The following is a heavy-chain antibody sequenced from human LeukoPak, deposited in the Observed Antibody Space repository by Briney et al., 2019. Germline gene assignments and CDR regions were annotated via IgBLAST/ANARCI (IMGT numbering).Heavy chain of an antibody. D-gene: IGHD6-19*01. CDR3: ARGRIAVAGARGFDY. CDR1: GGSISSGSYY. CDR2: IYTSGST. J-gene: IGHJ4*02. V-gene: IGHV4-61*02. Sequence: PSQALSLTCTVSGGSISSGSYYWSWIRQPAGKGLEWIGRIYTSGSTYYNPSLKSRVTISVDRSKNQFSLKLSSVTAADTAVYYCARGRIAVAGARGFDYWGQGTLVTVSS.